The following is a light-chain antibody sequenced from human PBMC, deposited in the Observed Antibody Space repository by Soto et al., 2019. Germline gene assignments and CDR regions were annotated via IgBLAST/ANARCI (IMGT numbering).Light chain of an antibody. Sequence: EIVMTQSPATLSVSPGERATLSCRASQSVSSNLAWYQQKPGQAPRLLIYGASTRATGIPARFSGSGSGTEFTLTISSLQSEDFAVYYCQQYNNWHQTFGQGTKVEL. CDR3: QQYNNWHQT. CDR1: QSVSSN. J-gene: IGKJ1*01. CDR2: GAS. V-gene: IGKV3-15*01.